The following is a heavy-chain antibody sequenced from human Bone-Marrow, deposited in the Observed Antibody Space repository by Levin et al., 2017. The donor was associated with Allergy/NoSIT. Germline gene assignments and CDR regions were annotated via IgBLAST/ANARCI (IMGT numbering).Heavy chain of an antibody. D-gene: IGHD6-13*01. CDR1: GFTFSSYA. CDR2: ISGSGGST. J-gene: IGHJ4*02. V-gene: IGHV3-23*01. Sequence: GEPLKISCAASGFTFSSYAMSWVRQAPGKGLEWVSAISGSGGSTYYADSVKGRFTISRDNSKNTLYLQMNSLRAEDTAVYYCAKDLGQQLGTRQNDYWGQGTLVTVSS. CDR3: AKDLGQQLGTRQNDY.